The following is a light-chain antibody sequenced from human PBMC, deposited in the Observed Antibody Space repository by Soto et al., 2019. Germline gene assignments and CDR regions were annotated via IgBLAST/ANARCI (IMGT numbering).Light chain of an antibody. CDR1: SSNIGAGYD. Sequence: QSVLTQPPSVSGAPGQRVTISCTGSSSNIGAGYDVHWYQQLPGTAPKLLIYGNSNRPSGVPDRFSGSKSGTSASLAITGLQAEDEADYYCGTWDSSLSAGWVFGGGTKLTVL. V-gene: IGLV1-40*01. J-gene: IGLJ3*02. CDR3: GTWDSSLSAGWV. CDR2: GNS.